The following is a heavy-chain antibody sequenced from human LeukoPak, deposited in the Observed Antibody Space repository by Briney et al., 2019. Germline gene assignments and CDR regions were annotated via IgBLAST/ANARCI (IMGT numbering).Heavy chain of an antibody. J-gene: IGHJ4*02. V-gene: IGHV4-34*01. Sequence: SETLSLTCAVYGGSFSGYYWTWIRQPPGKGLEWIGEINHSGSTSNNPSLKNRVTVSVDTSKNQFSLKMTSVTAADTAVYFCARRGSNHGGDPLWGQGTLVTVSS. D-gene: IGHD2-21*02. CDR3: ARRGSNHGGDPL. CDR2: INHSGST. CDR1: GGSFSGYY.